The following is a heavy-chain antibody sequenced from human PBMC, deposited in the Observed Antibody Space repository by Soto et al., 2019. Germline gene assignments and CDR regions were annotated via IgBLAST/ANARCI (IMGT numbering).Heavy chain of an antibody. J-gene: IGHJ6*02. D-gene: IGHD3-22*01. CDR1: VASISSGGYY. Sequence: SETLSLTCTVSVASISSGGYYWSWIRQHPGEGLEWIGYIYYSGSTSYNPSLKSRVTISVDTSKNQFSLKLSSVTAADTAVYYCAKDRYEITMIVVVTLYYYGMDVWGQGTTVTVSS. CDR2: IYYSGST. V-gene: IGHV4-31*03. CDR3: AKDRYEITMIVVVTLYYYGMDV.